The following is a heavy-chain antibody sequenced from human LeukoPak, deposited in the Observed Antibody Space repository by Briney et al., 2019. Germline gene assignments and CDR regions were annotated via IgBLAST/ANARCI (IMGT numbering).Heavy chain of an antibody. CDR1: GFTFSRYE. J-gene: IGHJ4*02. D-gene: IGHD4-17*01. Sequence: GESLKISCAASGFTFSRYEMNWVRQAPGKGLEWVSYISSSGSTIYYADSVKGRFTISRDNAKNSLYLQMNSLRAEDTAVYYCARVLMTINYDSGDTLDYWGQGTLVTVSS. V-gene: IGHV3-48*03. CDR2: ISSSGSTI. CDR3: ARVLMTINYDSGDTLDY.